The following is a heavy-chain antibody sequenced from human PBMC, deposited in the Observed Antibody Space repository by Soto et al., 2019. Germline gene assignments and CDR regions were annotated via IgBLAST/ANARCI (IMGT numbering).Heavy chain of an antibody. V-gene: IGHV3-48*03. CDR2: ISRSGSTI. CDR3: ARDGRIRRPDWYFDL. D-gene: IGHD2-15*01. Sequence: GESLKISCAASGLTFSSYEMNWVRQAPGKGLEWVSYISRSGSTIYYADPVKGRVTISRDNAKNSLYLQMNSLRAEDTAVYYCARDGRIRRPDWYFDLWGRGTLVTVSS. J-gene: IGHJ2*01. CDR1: GLTFSSYE.